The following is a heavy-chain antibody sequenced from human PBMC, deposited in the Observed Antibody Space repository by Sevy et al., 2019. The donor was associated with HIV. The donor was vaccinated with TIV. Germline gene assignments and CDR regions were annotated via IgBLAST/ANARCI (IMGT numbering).Heavy chain of an antibody. V-gene: IGHV3-7*02. CDR1: AINIRDYW. CDR2: INPDGSKI. Sequence: GGSLRLSCEASAINIRDYWMNWVRQAPGKGLEWVANINPDGSKIYYADSVKGRFTISRDSAKNSVFLQMTSLRAEDAVVYYCVRAIQLAASYWGQGMLVTVSS. D-gene: IGHD2-15*01. CDR3: VRAIQLAASY. J-gene: IGHJ4*02.